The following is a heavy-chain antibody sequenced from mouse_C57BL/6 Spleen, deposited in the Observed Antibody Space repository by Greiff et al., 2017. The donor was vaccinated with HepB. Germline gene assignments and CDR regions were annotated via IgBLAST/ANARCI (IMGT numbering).Heavy chain of an antibody. Sequence: VQLKQSGPELVKPGASVKISCKASGYSFTGYYMNWVKQSPEKSLEWIGEINPSTGGTTYNQKFKAKATLTVDKSSSTAYMQLKSLTSEDSAVYYCARSLLSGDAMDYWGQGTSVTVSS. V-gene: IGHV1-42*01. J-gene: IGHJ4*01. CDR2: INPSTGGT. D-gene: IGHD2-3*01. CDR3: ARSLLSGDAMDY. CDR1: GYSFTGYY.